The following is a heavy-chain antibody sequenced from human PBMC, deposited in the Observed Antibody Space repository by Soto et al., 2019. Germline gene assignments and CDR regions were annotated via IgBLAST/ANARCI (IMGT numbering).Heavy chain of an antibody. Sequence: PGGSLRLSCAASGFTFSSYGMHWVRQAPGKGLEWVAVIWYDGSNKYYADSVKGRFTISRDNSKTTLYLQMNSLRAEDTAVYYCARDFNYYDRSGYYGGGVEYDYGMDVWGQGTTVTVPS. J-gene: IGHJ6*02. CDR1: GFTFSSYG. CDR3: ARDFNYYDRSGYYGGGVEYDYGMDV. D-gene: IGHD3-22*01. V-gene: IGHV3-33*01. CDR2: IWYDGSNK.